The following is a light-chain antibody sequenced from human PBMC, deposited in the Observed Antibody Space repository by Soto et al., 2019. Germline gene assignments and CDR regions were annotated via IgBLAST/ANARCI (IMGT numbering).Light chain of an antibody. CDR1: SSNIGAGYD. CDR3: QSYDRSSLV. V-gene: IGLV1-40*01. J-gene: IGLJ2*01. CDR2: GNS. Sequence: QSVLTQPPSVSGAPGQRVTISCTGSSSNIGAGYDVHWYQQLPGTAPKLLIYGNSNRPSGVPDRLSGSKSGTSASLAITGVQAEDEADYYCQSYDRSSLVFGGGTKLTVL.